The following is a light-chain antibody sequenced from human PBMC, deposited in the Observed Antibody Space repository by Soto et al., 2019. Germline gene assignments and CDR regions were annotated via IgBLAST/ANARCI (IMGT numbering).Light chain of an antibody. J-gene: IGLJ1*01. CDR1: SSNIGGNS. CDR3: QSYDSGLSGYV. CDR2: DDD. Sequence: QAVVTQPPSVSAAPGQRVTISCSGSSSNIGGNSVSWYQQLPGTAPKLLIYDDDKRPSGIPDRFSGSKSGTSATLGITGFQTGDEADHYCQSYDSGLSGYVFGTGTKVTVL. V-gene: IGLV1-51*01.